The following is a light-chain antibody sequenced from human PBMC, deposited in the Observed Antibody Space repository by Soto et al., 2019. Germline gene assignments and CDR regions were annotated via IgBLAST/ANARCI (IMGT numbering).Light chain of an antibody. CDR3: CSYAGSSTFWV. Sequence: QYALTQPASVSGSRGQSITISCTGNSSDVGSHNLVSWYQQLPGKAPKLMIYEGSNRPSGVSNRFSGSKSGNTASLTISGLQAEDEADYYCCSYAGSSTFWVFGGGTKLTVL. CDR2: EGS. J-gene: IGLJ3*02. CDR1: SSDVGSHNL. V-gene: IGLV2-23*03.